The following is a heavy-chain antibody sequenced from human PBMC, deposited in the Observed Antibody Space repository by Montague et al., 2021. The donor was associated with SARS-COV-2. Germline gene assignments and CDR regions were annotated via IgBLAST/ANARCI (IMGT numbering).Heavy chain of an antibody. V-gene: IGHV3-21*01. Sequence: SLRLSCAASGFTFSSYSMNWVRQAPGKGLEWVSSISSSSSYIYYADSXXGRFTISRDNAKNSLYLQMNSLRAEDTAVYYCARVPRIRFMENYYYYMDVWGKGTTVTVSS. CDR2: ISSSSSYI. D-gene: IGHD3-16*01. J-gene: IGHJ6*03. CDR1: GFTFSSYS. CDR3: ARVPRIRFMENYYYYMDV.